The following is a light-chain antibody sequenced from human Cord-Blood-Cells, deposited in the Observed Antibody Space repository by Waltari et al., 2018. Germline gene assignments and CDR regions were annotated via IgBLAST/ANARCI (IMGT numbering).Light chain of an antibody. J-gene: IGKJ2*01. CDR2: AAS. V-gene: IGKV1-39*01. Sequence: DIQMTQSPSSLSASVGDRVPISCWASQRISSYLNWYQQKPGTAPKLLSYAASSLQSGVPSRFSGSGSGTDFTLTISSLQPEDFATYYCQQSYSTPYTFGQGTKLEIK. CDR3: QQSYSTPYT. CDR1: QRISSY.